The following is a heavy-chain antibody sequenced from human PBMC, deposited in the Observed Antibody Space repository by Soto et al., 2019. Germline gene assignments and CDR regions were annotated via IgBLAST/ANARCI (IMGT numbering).Heavy chain of an antibody. CDR1: GFTFSSYA. V-gene: IGHV3-30-3*01. J-gene: IGHJ6*02. CDR2: ISYDGSNK. D-gene: IGHD5-18*01. CDR3: ARDGLEYSYGYYYYYGMDV. Sequence: GGSLRLSCAASGFTFSSYAMHWVRQAPGKGLEWVAVISYDGSNKYYADSVKGRFTISRDNSKNTLYLQMNSLRAEDTAVYYCARDGLEYSYGYYYYYGMDVWGQGTTVTVSS.